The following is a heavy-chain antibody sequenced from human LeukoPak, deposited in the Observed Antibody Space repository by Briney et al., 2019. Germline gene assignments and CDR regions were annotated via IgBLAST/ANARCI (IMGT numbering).Heavy chain of an antibody. CDR3: ASAYYDILTGYYYRDGFDI. J-gene: IGHJ3*02. V-gene: IGHV4-34*01. D-gene: IGHD3-9*01. CDR1: GGSLSGYY. CDR2: INHSGST. Sequence: SETLSLTCAVHGGSLSGYYWSWIRQSPGKGLAWIGEINHSGSTNYNPSLKSRVTISVDTSKNQFSLKLSSVTAADTAVYYCASAYYDILTGYYYRDGFDIWGQGTMVTVSS.